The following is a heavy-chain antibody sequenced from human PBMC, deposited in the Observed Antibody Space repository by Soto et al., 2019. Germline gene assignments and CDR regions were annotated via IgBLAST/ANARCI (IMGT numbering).Heavy chain of an antibody. J-gene: IGHJ4*02. CDR1: GYTFTAYY. V-gene: IGHV1-2*02. D-gene: IGHD4-17*01. Sequence: ASVKVSCKASGYTFTAYYIHWVRQAPGQGLEWMGWISPNSGVTNYAQKFQGRVTMTRDTSITTAHMELSGLKSDDSAIYYCAGDGQYCDYGYYFDFWGPGTLVTVSS. CDR3: AGDGQYCDYGYYFDF. CDR2: ISPNSGVT.